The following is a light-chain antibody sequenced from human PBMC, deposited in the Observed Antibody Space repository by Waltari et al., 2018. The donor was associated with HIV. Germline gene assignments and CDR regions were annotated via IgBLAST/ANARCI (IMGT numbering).Light chain of an antibody. CDR1: QSVGSSF. J-gene: IGKJ2*01. CDR3: QQYSTSTGYT. V-gene: IGKV3-20*01. CDR2: RTS. Sequence: EIVLTQSSGTLSLSPGRRVTLSRGPSQSVGSSFLAWYQQKPGQAPRLLIYRTSTRANGTPDRFNGSWSGTDFILTIGRLEPADSAVYYCQQYSTSTGYTFGQGTKLEIK.